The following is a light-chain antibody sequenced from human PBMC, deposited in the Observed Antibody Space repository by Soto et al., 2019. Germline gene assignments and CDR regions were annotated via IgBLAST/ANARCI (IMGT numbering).Light chain of an antibody. J-gene: IGKJ1*01. Sequence: EFVLTQSPGTLSLFPGERATLSCRASQSVSRNYLAWYQQKPGQAPRLLIYGASSRATGIPDRFSGSGSGTDFTLTISRLEPEDFAVYYCQQYAGAFGQGTKVEMK. CDR2: GAS. V-gene: IGKV3-20*01. CDR3: QQYAGA. CDR1: QSVSRNY.